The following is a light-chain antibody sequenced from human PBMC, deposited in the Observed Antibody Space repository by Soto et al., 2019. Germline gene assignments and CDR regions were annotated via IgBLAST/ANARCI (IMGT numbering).Light chain of an antibody. J-gene: IGKJ1*01. Sequence: EIVFTQSPGTLSLSIGERATLSCRASQSVSSSYLAWYQQKPGQAPRLLIYAASSRATGIPDRFSGSGSGTDFTLTISRLEPEDFAVYYCQHRSNWPPWTFGQGTKVDIK. V-gene: IGKV3D-20*02. CDR3: QHRSNWPPWT. CDR1: QSVSSSY. CDR2: AAS.